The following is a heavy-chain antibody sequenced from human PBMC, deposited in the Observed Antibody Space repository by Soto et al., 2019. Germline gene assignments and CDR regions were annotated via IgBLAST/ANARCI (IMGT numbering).Heavy chain of an antibody. CDR3: ARESEDLTSNFDY. V-gene: IGHV3-21*06. J-gene: IGHJ4*02. Sequence: GGSLRLSCGASGFTFTRYSMSWVRQAPGKGLEWVSSISSTTNYIYYGDSMKGRFTISRDNAKNSLYLEMNSLRAEDTAVYYCARESEDLTSNFDYWGQGTLVTVSS. CDR2: ISSTTNYI. CDR1: GFTFTRYS.